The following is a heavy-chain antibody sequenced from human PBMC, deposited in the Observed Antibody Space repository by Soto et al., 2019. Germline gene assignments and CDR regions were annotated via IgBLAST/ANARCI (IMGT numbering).Heavy chain of an antibody. CDR1: GFTFSNAW. CDR2: IKSKTDGGTT. CDR3: TTDLLEYYYDSSGYYYVAFDS. D-gene: IGHD3-22*01. V-gene: IGHV3-15*01. J-gene: IGHJ3*02. Sequence: GGSLRLSCAASGFTFSNAWMSWVRQAPGKGLEWVGRIKSKTDGGTTDYARPEKGRFTISRDDSKNSLYLQMNSLKTEDTAVYCCTTDLLEYYYDSSGYYYVAFDSWGQGTMVTFSS.